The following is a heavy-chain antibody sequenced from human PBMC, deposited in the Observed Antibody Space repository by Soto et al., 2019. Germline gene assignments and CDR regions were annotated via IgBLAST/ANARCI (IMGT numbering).Heavy chain of an antibody. CDR2: ISGSGGST. Sequence: EVQLLESGGGLVQPGGSLRLSCAASGFTFSSYAMSWVRQAPGKGLEWVSAISGSGGSTYYAVSVKGRFTISRDNSKNTLYLQMSSLRAEDTAVYYCAKDRGWGQLWDLTLDFWGQGTLVTVSS. CDR1: GFTFSSYA. D-gene: IGHD5-18*01. CDR3: AKDRGWGQLWDLTLDF. V-gene: IGHV3-23*01. J-gene: IGHJ4*02.